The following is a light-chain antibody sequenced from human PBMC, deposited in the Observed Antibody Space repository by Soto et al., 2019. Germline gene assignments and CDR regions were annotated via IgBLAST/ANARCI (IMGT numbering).Light chain of an antibody. CDR1: SSDVGGYNY. CDR3: CSYAGSYTYV. CDR2: DVS. J-gene: IGLJ1*01. V-gene: IGLV2-11*01. Sequence: QSVLTQPRSVSGSPGQSVTISCTGTSSDVGGYNYVSWYQQRPGKAPKLMIYDVSKRPSGVPDRFSGSKSGNMASLTISGLQAEDEADYYCCSYAGSYTYVFGPGTKLTVL.